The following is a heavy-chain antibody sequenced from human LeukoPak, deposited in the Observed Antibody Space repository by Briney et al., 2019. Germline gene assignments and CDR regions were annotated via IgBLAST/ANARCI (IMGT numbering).Heavy chain of an antibody. D-gene: IGHD3-10*02. CDR2: ISSSSSYI. J-gene: IGHJ3*02. Sequence: GGSLRLSCAASGFTFTSSAMSWVRQAPGKGLEWVSSISSSSSYIYYADSVKGRFTISRDNSKNTLYLQMNSLRAEDTAVYYCARGLFRGAFDIWGQGTMVTVSS. CDR1: GFTFTSSA. V-gene: IGHV3-21*04. CDR3: ARGLFRGAFDI.